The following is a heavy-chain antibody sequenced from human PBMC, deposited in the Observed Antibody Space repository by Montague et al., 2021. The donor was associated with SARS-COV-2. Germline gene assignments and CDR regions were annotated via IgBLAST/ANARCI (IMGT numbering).Heavy chain of an antibody. V-gene: IGHV3-30*04. CDR3: ARDGHRRLSIEGRFDP. D-gene: IGHD6-6*01. J-gene: IGHJ5*02. Sequence: SLRLSCAASGFTFRSYAMHWVRQTPGKGLEWVASILDDGTNKFYVDSVKGRFTISRDNSKNSLYLQMNSLRADDTAVYYCARDGHRRLSIEGRFDPWGQGTLVTVSS. CDR1: GFTFRSYA. CDR2: ILDDGTNK.